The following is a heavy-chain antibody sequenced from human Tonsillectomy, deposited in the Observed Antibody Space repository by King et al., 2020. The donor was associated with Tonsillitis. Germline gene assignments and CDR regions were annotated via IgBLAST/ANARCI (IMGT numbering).Heavy chain of an antibody. D-gene: IGHD5-12*01. Sequence: QLQESGPGLVKPSETLSLTCTVSGGSISSYYWSWIRQPPGEGLEWIGFIYYSGMTNYNPSLKSRVTISVDTSKNQFSLKLSSVTAADTALYYCAREGGYSGKIDYWGQGTLVTVSS. V-gene: IGHV4-59*01. CDR3: AREGGYSGKIDY. J-gene: IGHJ4*02. CDR2: IYYSGMT. CDR1: GGSISSYY.